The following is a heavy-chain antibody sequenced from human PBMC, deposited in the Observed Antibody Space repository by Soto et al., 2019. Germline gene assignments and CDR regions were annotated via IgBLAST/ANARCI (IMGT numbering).Heavy chain of an antibody. CDR1: SGSISSTIYS. V-gene: IGHV4-39*01. J-gene: IGHJ6*02. D-gene: IGHD5-18*01. CDR2: IFYSGST. CDR3: ARHFYPLNTAMGSYDYYYYYGMDV. Sequence: TSETLSLTCTVSSGSISSTIYSWDWIRQPPGKGLEWIGSIFYSGSTYYNPSLKSRVTISVDTSKNQFSLTLTSVTAADTAVYYCARHFYPLNTAMGSYDYYYYYGMDVWGQGTTVTVSS.